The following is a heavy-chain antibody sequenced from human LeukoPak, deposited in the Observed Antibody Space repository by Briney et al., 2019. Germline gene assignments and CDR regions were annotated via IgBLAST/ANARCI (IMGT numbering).Heavy chain of an antibody. D-gene: IGHD1-26*01. J-gene: IGHJ4*02. CDR1: GYSFTTYW. CDR3: ANGAIEGAFDY. V-gene: IGHV5-51*01. Sequence: GESLKISCKGTGYSFTTYWIAWVRQKPGKGLEWMGIIHPGDSETVYSPSFQGQVTISADKSISTAYLQWSSLKTSDTAMYFCANGAIEGAFDYWGQGSLVIVSS. CDR2: IHPGDSET.